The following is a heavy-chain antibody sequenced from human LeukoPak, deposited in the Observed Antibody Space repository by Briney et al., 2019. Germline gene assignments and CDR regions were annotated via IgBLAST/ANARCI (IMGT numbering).Heavy chain of an antibody. CDR2: ISWDGGST. Sequence: GGSLRLSCAASGFTSDDYAMHWVRQAPGKGLEWVSLISWDGGSTYYADSAKGRFTISRDNSKNSLYLQMNSLRAEDTALYYCAKDASPPDSSGYYFDYWGQGTLVTVSS. CDR1: GFTSDDYA. CDR3: AKDASPPDSSGYYFDY. D-gene: IGHD3-22*01. V-gene: IGHV3-43D*03. J-gene: IGHJ4*02.